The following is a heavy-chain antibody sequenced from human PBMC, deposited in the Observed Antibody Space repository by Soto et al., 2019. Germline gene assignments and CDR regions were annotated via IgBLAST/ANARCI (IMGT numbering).Heavy chain of an antibody. J-gene: IGHJ5*02. Sequence: GGSLRLSCAASGSTFDDYAMHWVRHAPAKGLEWVSGICWKSGSNGYADCVKARFPISRDNANNSLYLQMNSLRPEDTALYYCAKDIQRSYYYDSSGYYSGVMYNSFDPWGQGTQVTVSS. CDR3: AKDIQRSYYYDSSGYYSGVMYNSFDP. D-gene: IGHD3-22*01. CDR2: ICWKSGSN. CDR1: GSTFDDYA. V-gene: IGHV3-9*01.